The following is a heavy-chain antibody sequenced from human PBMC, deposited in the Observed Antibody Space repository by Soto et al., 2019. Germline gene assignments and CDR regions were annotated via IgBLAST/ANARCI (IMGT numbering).Heavy chain of an antibody. CDR1: GFMFSSYA. J-gene: IGHJ5*02. D-gene: IGHD1-26*01. Sequence: GGSLRLSCAASGFMFSSYAMSWVRQAPGKGLEWVAVITDDGSNKYYADSVKGRFTISRDNSKNTLYLQMNSLRAEDTAVYYCAKENSGSYYGLVNWFDPWGQGTLVTVSS. CDR3: AKENSGSYYGLVNWFDP. V-gene: IGHV3-30*18. CDR2: ITDDGSNK.